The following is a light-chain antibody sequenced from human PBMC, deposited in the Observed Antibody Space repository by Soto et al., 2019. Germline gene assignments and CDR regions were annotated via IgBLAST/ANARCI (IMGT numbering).Light chain of an antibody. CDR2: DVS. CDR1: SSDVGGYNY. V-gene: IGLV2-14*01. J-gene: IGLJ3*02. CDR3: NSYRSSNNLEGV. Sequence: QSVLTQPASVSGSPGQSITISCTGTSSDVGGYNYVSWYQQHPGKAPKLMIFDVSNRPSGVSSRFSGSKSGNTASLTISGLQAEDEATYYCNSYRSSNNLEGVFGGGTKVTVL.